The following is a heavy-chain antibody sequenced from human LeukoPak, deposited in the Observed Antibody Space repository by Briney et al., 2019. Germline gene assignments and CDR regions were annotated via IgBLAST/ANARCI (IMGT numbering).Heavy chain of an antibody. V-gene: IGHV3-7*03. J-gene: IGHJ4*02. Sequence: PGGSLRLSCAGSGFTFSNYWMSWVRQTPGKGLEWVANIKQDGSEIYAADSMKGRFTVSRDNAKNLLYLQLNSLSAEDTAVYYCARDRVTSFGSLISSPYEYYSDYWGQGTLVTVSS. D-gene: IGHD3-3*01. CDR3: ARDRVTSFGSLISSPYEYYSDY. CDR1: GFTFSNYW. CDR2: IKQDGSEI.